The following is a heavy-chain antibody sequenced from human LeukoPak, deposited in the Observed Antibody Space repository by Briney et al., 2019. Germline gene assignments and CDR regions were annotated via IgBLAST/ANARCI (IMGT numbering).Heavy chain of an antibody. V-gene: IGHV4-31*03. CDR3: ARVAERTWLPYDAAFDI. D-gene: IGHD3-9*01. Sequence: SETLSLTCTVSGGSISSGGYYWSWIRQHPGKGLEWIGYIYYSGNTYYNPSLKSRVTISVDTSKNQFSLKVSSVTAADTAVYYCARVAERTWLPYDAAFDIWGLGTMVTVSS. CDR1: GGSISSGGYY. J-gene: IGHJ3*02. CDR2: IYYSGNT.